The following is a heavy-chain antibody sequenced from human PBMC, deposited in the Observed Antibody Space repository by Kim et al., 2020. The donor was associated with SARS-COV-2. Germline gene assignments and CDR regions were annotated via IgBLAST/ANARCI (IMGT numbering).Heavy chain of an antibody. CDR1: GGSISSSSYY. V-gene: IGHV4-39*01. J-gene: IGHJ3*02. CDR2: IYYSGST. D-gene: IGHD1-26*01. CDR3: ARGDSGSYSWAFDI. Sequence: SETLSLTCTVSGGSISSSSYYWGWIRQPPGKGLEWIGSIYYSGSTYYNPSLKSRVTISVDTSKNQFSLKLSSVTAADTAVYYCARGDSGSYSWAFDIWGQGTMVTVSS.